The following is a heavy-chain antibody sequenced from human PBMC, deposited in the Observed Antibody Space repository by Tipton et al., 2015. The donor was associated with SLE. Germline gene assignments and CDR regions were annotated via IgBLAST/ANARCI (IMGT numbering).Heavy chain of an antibody. CDR1: GGSISSGSYY. CDR3: ARTRDDSSGYYYDDAFDI. V-gene: IGHV4-39*01. CDR2: IYYSGST. Sequence: TLSLTCTVSGGSISSGSYYWGWIRQPPGKGLEWIGSIYYSGSTYYNPSLKSRVTISVDTSKNQFSLKLGSVTAADTAVYYCARTRDDSSGYYYDDAFDIWGQGTMVTVSS. D-gene: IGHD3-22*01. J-gene: IGHJ3*02.